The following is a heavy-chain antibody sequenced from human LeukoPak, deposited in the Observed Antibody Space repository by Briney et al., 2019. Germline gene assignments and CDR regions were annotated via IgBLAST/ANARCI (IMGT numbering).Heavy chain of an antibody. D-gene: IGHD3-22*01. CDR2: IYYSGST. V-gene: IGHV4-59*01. Sequence: SETLSLACTVSGGSISTYYWNWIRQPPGKGLEWIGYIYYSGSTNYNPSLTGRVTISVDTSKNQFSLKLSSVTAADTAVYYCAREYNYYDSSGWDAFEIWGQGTMVTVSS. J-gene: IGHJ3*02. CDR1: GGSISTYY. CDR3: AREYNYYDSSGWDAFEI.